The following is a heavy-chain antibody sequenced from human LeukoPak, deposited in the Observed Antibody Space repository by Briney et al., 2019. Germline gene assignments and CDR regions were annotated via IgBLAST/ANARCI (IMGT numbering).Heavy chain of an antibody. CDR3: ASDPDSPFDY. CDR1: GFTFSSYS. J-gene: IGHJ4*02. V-gene: IGHV3-21*01. Sequence: PGGSLRLSCAASGFTFSSYSMNWVRRAPGKGLEWVSSISSSSSYIYYADSVKGRFTISRDNAKNSLYLQMNSLRAEDTAVYYCASDPDSPFDYWGQGTLVTVSS. CDR2: ISSSSSYI. D-gene: IGHD1-14*01.